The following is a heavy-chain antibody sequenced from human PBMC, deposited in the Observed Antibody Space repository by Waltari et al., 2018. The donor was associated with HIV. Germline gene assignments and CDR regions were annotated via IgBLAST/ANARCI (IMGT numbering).Heavy chain of an antibody. J-gene: IGHJ4*02. CDR1: GGSFSGYY. V-gene: IGHV4-34*01. D-gene: IGHD2-15*01. Sequence: QVQLQQWGAGLLKPSETLSLTCAVYGGSFSGYYWSWIRQPPGKGLEWIGEINHSGSTNYNPSLKSRVTISVDTSKNQFSLKLSSVTAADTAVYYCARVPVDRFVDYWGQGTLVTVSS. CDR2: INHSGST. CDR3: ARVPVDRFVDY.